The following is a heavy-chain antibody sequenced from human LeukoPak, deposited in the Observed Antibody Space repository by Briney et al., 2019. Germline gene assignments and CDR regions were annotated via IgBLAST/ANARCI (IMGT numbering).Heavy chain of an antibody. V-gene: IGHV1-24*01. CDR1: GYTLTELS. Sequence: ASVKVSCKGSGYTLTELSMHWVRQAPGKGGEWMGGFDPEDGETIYAQKFQGRVTMTEDTPTDTAYMELSSLRSEDTAVYYCASGREMLPLARWGYYFDYWGQGTLVTVSS. CDR3: ASGREMLPLARWGYYFDY. CDR2: FDPEDGET. J-gene: IGHJ4*02. D-gene: IGHD5-24*01.